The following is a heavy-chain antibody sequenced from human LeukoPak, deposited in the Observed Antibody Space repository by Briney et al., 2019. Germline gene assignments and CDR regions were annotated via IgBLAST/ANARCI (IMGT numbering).Heavy chain of an antibody. CDR3: ARVKVLWFGELLMYYYGMDV. CDR2: INHSGST. CDR1: GGSFSGYY. D-gene: IGHD3-10*01. Sequence: PSETLSLTCAVYGGSFSGYYWSWIRQPPGKGLEWIGEINHSGSTNYNPSLKSRVTISVDTSKNQFSLKLSSVTAADTAVYYCARVKVLWFGELLMYYYGMDVWGQGTTVTVSS. V-gene: IGHV4-34*01. J-gene: IGHJ6*02.